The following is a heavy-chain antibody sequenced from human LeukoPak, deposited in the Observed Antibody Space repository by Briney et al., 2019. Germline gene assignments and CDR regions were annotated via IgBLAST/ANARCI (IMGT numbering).Heavy chain of an antibody. J-gene: IGHJ6*03. D-gene: IGHD2-2*01. Sequence: ASVKVSCKASGYTFTSYDINWVRQATGQRREWMGWMNPNSGNTGYAQKFQGRVTITRNTSISTAYMELSSLRSEDTAVHYCERVSVVPADAPGYYSYYMDVWGKGTTVTVSS. CDR2: MNPNSGNT. CDR3: ERVSVVPADAPGYYSYYMDV. CDR1: GYTFTSYD. V-gene: IGHV1-8*03.